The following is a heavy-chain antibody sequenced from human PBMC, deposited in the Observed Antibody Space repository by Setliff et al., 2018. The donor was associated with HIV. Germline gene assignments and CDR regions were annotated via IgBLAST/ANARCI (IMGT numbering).Heavy chain of an antibody. J-gene: IGHJ3*02. CDR2: IYTSGST. D-gene: IGHD6-13*01. CDR3: ARDARWPNDAFDI. Sequence: SETLSLTCTVSGGSISGYYWSWIRQPPGKGLEWIGYIYTSGSTNYNPSLKNRVTISVDTSKNTFSLKLSSVAAADTAVYYCARDARWPNDAFDIWGQGTVVTVSS. CDR1: GGSISGYY. V-gene: IGHV4-4*08.